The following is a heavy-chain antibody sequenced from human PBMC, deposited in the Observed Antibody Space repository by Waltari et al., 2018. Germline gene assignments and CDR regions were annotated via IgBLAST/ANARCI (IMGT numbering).Heavy chain of an antibody. Sequence: EVQLVESGGGLLQPGGSLRLSCAASGFTFSCPWIHWVRQPPGKGLVWVSRINPDGRTTNYADSVRGRFTISRDNAQNTVYLEMNSLRAEDTAVYFCTRGGNYYFDYWGRGTLVTVSS. V-gene: IGHV3-74*01. CDR3: TRGGNYYFDY. CDR2: INPDGRTT. D-gene: IGHD5-12*01. J-gene: IGHJ4*02. CDR1: GFTFSCPW.